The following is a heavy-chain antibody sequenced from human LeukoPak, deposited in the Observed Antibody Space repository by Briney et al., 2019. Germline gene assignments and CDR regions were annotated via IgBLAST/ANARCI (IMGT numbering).Heavy chain of an antibody. CDR2: IYYSGST. V-gene: IGHV4-59*01. CDR1: GGSISRYY. D-gene: IGHD5-12*01. Sequence: PSETLSLTCTVSGGSISRYYWSWIRQPPGKGLEWIGYIYYSGSTNYNPSLKSRVTISVDTSKNLFSLKLNSVTAADTAVYYCARDVGGYSGYDPDYWGQGTLVTVSS. J-gene: IGHJ4*02. CDR3: ARDVGGYSGYDPDY.